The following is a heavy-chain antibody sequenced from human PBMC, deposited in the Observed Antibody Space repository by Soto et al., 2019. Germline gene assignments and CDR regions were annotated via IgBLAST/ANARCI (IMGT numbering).Heavy chain of an antibody. Sequence: GASVKVSCKASGDTFSSYTSSWVRQAPGQGLGWMGRIIPILGIANYAQKFQGRVTITADKSTSTAYMELSSLRSEDTAVYYCASENTQTDDAFDIWGQGTMVTVSS. J-gene: IGHJ3*02. CDR2: IIPILGIA. CDR3: ASENTQTDDAFDI. CDR1: GDTFSSYT. V-gene: IGHV1-69*02.